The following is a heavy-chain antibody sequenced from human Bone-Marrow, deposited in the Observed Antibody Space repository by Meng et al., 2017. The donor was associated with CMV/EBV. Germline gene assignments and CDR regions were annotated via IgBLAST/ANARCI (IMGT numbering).Heavy chain of an antibody. CDR1: GFTFDDYG. CDR3: AKGLWDYYYGMDV. Sequence: GESLKISCAASGFTFDDYGMSWVRQAPGKGLEWVSAISGSGGSTYYADSVKGRFTISRDNSKNTLYLQMNSLRAEDTAVYYCAKGLWDYYYGMDVRGQGTTVTVSS. CDR2: ISGSGGST. V-gene: IGHV3-23*01. J-gene: IGHJ6*02. D-gene: IGHD2-21*01.